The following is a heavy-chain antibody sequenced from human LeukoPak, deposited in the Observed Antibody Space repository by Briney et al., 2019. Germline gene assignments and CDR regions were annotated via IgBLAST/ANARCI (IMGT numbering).Heavy chain of an antibody. CDR3: AKSRLDYDFWSGYYTFDY. J-gene: IGHJ4*02. CDR1: GFTFSSYA. D-gene: IGHD3-3*01. CDR2: ISGSGGST. Sequence: GGSLRLSCAASGFTFSSYAMSWVRQAPGKGLEWVSAISGSGGSTYYADSVKGRFTISRDNSKSTLYLQMNTLRAEDTAVYYCAKSRLDYDFWSGYYTFDYWGQGTLVTVSS. V-gene: IGHV3-23*01.